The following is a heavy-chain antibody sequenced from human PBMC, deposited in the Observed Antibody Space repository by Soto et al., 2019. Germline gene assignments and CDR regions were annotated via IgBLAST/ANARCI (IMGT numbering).Heavy chain of an antibody. D-gene: IGHD3-22*01. V-gene: IGHV5-51*01. CDR2: IYPGDSDT. CDR3: ATQSYYYDSSGYYNFVD. CDR1: GYSFTSYW. J-gene: IGHJ4*02. Sequence: PGESLKISCQGSGYSFTSYWIGWVRQMPGKGLEWMGIIYPGDSDTRYSPSFQGQVTISADKSISTAYLQWSSLKASDTAMYYCATQSYYYDSSGYYNFVDGDQGTLVTVAS.